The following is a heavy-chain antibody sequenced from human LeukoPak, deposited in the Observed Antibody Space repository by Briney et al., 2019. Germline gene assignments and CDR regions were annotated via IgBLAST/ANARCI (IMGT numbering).Heavy chain of an antibody. Sequence: GGSLRLSCAASGFTFSSYAMHWVRQAPGKGLEWVAVISYDGSNKYYADSVKGRFTISRDNSKNTLYLQMNSLRAEDTAVYYCARPSSPLWFGEFPFDYWGQGTLVTASS. J-gene: IGHJ4*02. CDR3: ARPSSPLWFGEFPFDY. D-gene: IGHD3-10*01. V-gene: IGHV3-30-3*01. CDR2: ISYDGSNK. CDR1: GFTFSSYA.